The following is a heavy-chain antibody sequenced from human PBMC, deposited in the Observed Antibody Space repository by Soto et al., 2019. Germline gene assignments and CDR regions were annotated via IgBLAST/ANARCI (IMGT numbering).Heavy chain of an antibody. D-gene: IGHD6-13*01. J-gene: IGHJ5*02. CDR3: AREWEIAAAGNRNWFDP. Sequence: QVQLVESGGGVVQPGRSLRLSCAASGFTFSSYGMHWVRQAPGKGLEWVAVIWYDGSNKYYADSVKGRFTISRDNSKNTLYLQMNSLRVEDTAVYYCAREWEIAAAGNRNWFDPWGQGTLVTVSS. CDR2: IWYDGSNK. V-gene: IGHV3-33*01. CDR1: GFTFSSYG.